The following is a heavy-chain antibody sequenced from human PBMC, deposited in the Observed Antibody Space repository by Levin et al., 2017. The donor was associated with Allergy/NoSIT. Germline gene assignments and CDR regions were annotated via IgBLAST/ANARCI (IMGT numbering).Heavy chain of an antibody. CDR2: MYYTGST. D-gene: IGHD6-19*01. Sequence: PSETLSLTCTVSGGSISSSGYYWGWFRQPPGTGLEWIGSMYYTGSTYYNPSLKSRVTISGDTSKNHFSLRLKSVIAADTAVYYCARGSSGWYYFDYWGQGTLVTVSS. CDR1: GGSISSSGYY. CDR3: ARGSSGWYYFDY. J-gene: IGHJ4*02. V-gene: IGHV4-39*02.